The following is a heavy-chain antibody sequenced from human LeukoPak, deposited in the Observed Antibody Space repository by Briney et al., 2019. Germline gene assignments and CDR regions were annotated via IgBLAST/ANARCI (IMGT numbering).Heavy chain of an antibody. Sequence: PGGSLRLSCAASGFTFSSYAMHWVRQAPGKGLEWVAVISYDGSNKYYADSVKGRFTISRDNSKNTLYLQMNSLRAEDTAVYYCASAGPPAGTERDAFDIWGQGTMVTVSS. J-gene: IGHJ3*02. CDR2: ISYDGSNK. V-gene: IGHV3-30*04. D-gene: IGHD6-13*01. CDR1: GFTFSSYA. CDR3: ASAGPPAGTERDAFDI.